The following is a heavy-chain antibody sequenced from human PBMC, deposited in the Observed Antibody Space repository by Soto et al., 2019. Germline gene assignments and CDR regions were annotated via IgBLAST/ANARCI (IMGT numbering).Heavy chain of an antibody. CDR1: GFTFSKYW. D-gene: IGHD3-10*01. CDR3: TRRRFGVRGVTTLDV. Sequence: GALSLSCAASGFTFSKYWMHWVRQVPGEGLVWVSRIKNDGSGAIYADSVKGRFNITMSLDTSKNQFSLNLGSVTAADTAVYYCTRRRFGVRGVTTLDVWGPGTTVTVSS. CDR2: IKNDGSGA. V-gene: IGHV3-74*01. J-gene: IGHJ6*02.